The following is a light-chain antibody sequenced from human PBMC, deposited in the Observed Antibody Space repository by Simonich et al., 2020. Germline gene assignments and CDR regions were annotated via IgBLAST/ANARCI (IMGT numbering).Light chain of an antibody. CDR2: WAS. V-gene: IGKV4-1*01. CDR3: QQYYSTPPIT. Sequence: DIVMTQSPDSLAVSLGERATINCKSSQSVLYSSNNKNDLAWYQQKPGQPPTLIIYWASTRESGGPDRFSGSGSGTDFTLTISSLQAEDVAVYYCQQYYSTPPITFGPGTKVDIK. J-gene: IGKJ3*01. CDR1: QSVLYSSNNKND.